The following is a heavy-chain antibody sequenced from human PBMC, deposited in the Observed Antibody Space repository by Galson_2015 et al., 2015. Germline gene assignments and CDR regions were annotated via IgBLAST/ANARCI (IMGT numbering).Heavy chain of an antibody. CDR2: FYIGGST. J-gene: IGHJ3*02. CDR3: ARGASIAAAVGSALDI. V-gene: IGHV3-53*01. CDR1: GFTVSDTY. D-gene: IGHD6-13*01. Sequence: SLRLSCAASGFTVSDTYMSWVRQAPGKGLEWVSIFYIGGSTFPAASVKGGFGISRNDSKKTLFFQMNRPRSEDKAVYYCARGASIAAAVGSALDIWGQGTVVTVSS.